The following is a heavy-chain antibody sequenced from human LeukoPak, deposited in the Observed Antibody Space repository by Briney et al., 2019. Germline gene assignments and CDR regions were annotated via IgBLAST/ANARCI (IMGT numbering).Heavy chain of an antibody. D-gene: IGHD4-17*01. J-gene: IGHJ5*02. CDR1: GGTFSSYA. Sequence: SVKVSCKASGGTFSSYAISWVRQAPGQGLEWMGGIIPIFGTANYAQKFQGRVTITADESTGTAYMELSSLRSEDTAVYYCARDPIRGDYVLNRNWFDPWGQGTLVTVSS. CDR2: IIPIFGTA. CDR3: ARDPIRGDYVLNRNWFDP. V-gene: IGHV1-69*13.